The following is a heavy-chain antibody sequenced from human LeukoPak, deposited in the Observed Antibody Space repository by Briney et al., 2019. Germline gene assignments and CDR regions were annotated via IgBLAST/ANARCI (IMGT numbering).Heavy chain of an antibody. J-gene: IGHJ4*02. D-gene: IGHD1-26*01. V-gene: IGHV4-34*01. CDR2: INHRGTT. CDR1: GGSFSGYN. Sequence: SETLSLTCAISGGSFSGYNWTWIRQPPGKGLEWIGHINHRGTTNFTPSLKSRVTISVDTSKNQFSLKLSSVTAADTAVYYCARGGKYSGRGSDYWGQGTLVTVSS. CDR3: ARGGKYSGRGSDY.